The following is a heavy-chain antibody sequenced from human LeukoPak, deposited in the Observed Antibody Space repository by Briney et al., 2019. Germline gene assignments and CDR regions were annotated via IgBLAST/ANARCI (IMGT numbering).Heavy chain of an antibody. J-gene: IGHJ4*02. CDR3: ARVERTVVIDY. Sequence: SETLSLTCTVSGYSISNGYYWGWIRQPPGKGLEWVGSIYHRGSTYYNPSLRSRVTISLDRSKKKFSLKLSSVTAADTAVYYCARVERTVVIDYWGQGTLVTVSS. CDR2: IYHRGST. CDR1: GYSISNGYY. V-gene: IGHV4-38-2*02. D-gene: IGHD4-23*01.